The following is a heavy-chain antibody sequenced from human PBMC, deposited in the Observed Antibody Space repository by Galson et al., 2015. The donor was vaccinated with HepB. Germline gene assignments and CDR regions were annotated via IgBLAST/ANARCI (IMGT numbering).Heavy chain of an antibody. D-gene: IGHD6-19*01. CDR1: GFTFSSYS. CDR3: ARDGDQYSSGWYGY. Sequence: SLRLSCAASGFTFSSYSMNWVRQAPGKGLEWVSSISSSSSYTNYADSVKGRFTISRDNAKNSLYLQMNSLRAEDTAVYYCARDGDQYSSGWYGYWGQGTLVTVSS. CDR2: ISSSSSYT. V-gene: IGHV3-21*01. J-gene: IGHJ4*02.